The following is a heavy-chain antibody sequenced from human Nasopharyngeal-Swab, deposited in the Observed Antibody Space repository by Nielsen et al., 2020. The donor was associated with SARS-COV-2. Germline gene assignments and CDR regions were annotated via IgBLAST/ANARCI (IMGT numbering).Heavy chain of an antibody. CDR1: GFTFGDYA. J-gene: IGHJ4*02. Sequence: GGSLRLSCTASGFTFGDYAMSWFRQAPGKGLEWVGFIRSKAYGGTTEYAASVKGRFTISRDDSKSIAYLQMNSLKTEDTAVYYCTRERGIYGSGAFDYWGRGTLVTVSS. CDR3: TRERGIYGSGAFDY. V-gene: IGHV3-49*03. D-gene: IGHD3-10*01. CDR2: IRSKAYGGTT.